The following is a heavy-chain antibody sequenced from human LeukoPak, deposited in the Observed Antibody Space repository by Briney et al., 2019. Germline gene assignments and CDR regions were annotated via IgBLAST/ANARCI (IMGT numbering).Heavy chain of an antibody. Sequence: GGSLRLSCAASGFTFSSYSMNWVRQAPGKGLEWVSYISSSSSTIYYADSVKGRFTISRDNAKNSLYLQMNSLRAEDTAVYYCARDSRYYYDSSGYYPGEFDYWGQGTLVTVSS. J-gene: IGHJ4*02. V-gene: IGHV3-48*04. D-gene: IGHD3-22*01. CDR1: GFTFSSYS. CDR3: ARDSRYYYDSSGYYPGEFDY. CDR2: ISSSSSTI.